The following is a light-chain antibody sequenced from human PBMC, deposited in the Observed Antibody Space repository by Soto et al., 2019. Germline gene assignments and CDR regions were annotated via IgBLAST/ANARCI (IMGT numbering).Light chain of an antibody. V-gene: IGKV1-6*01. CDR3: LLDFRYFWA. Sequence: IALAQSPSSLYGSVGDRVTITCRSIQAIRTALGWYQQKPVKVPKLLIYAASILQSGVPSRFSGSGSGTDFTLTISSLQPEDFTTYYCLLDFRYFWAFGQGTKVDIK. J-gene: IGKJ1*01. CDR1: QAIRTA. CDR2: AAS.